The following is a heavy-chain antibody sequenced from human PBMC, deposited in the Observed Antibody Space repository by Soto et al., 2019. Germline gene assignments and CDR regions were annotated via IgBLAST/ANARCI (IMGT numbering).Heavy chain of an antibody. CDR1: GFTVSSNY. Sequence: GGSLRLSCAASGFTVSSNYMSWVRQAPGKGLEWVSVIYSGGSTYYADSVKGRFTISRDNSKNTLYLQMNSLRAEDTAVYYCARESAVAGTDYWGQGTLVTVSS. CDR3: ARESAVAGTDY. D-gene: IGHD6-19*01. J-gene: IGHJ4*02. CDR2: IYSGGST. V-gene: IGHV3-53*01.